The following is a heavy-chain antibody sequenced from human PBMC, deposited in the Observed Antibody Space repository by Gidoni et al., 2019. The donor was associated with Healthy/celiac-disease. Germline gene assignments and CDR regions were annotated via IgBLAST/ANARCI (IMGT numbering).Heavy chain of an antibody. CDR1: GGSISSGSYY. Sequence: QVQLQESGPGLVKPSQPLSLTCTASGGSISSGSYYVSWTRQPAGKGREWIGRIYTSGSTNYNPSLKSRVTISVDTSKNQFSLKLSSVTAADTAVYYCARNGDYVLYFQHWGQGTLVTVSS. J-gene: IGHJ1*01. V-gene: IGHV4-61*02. D-gene: IGHD4-17*01. CDR3: ARNGDYVLYFQH. CDR2: IYTSGST.